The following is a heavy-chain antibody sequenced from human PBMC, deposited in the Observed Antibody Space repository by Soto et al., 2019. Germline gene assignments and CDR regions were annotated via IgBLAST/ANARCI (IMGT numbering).Heavy chain of an antibody. Sequence: SETRSLTCTVSGGSISSGDYYWSWIRQPPGKGLEWIGEINHSGSTKYNRSLKSRATISVDTSKNQFSLKLSSVTAADTAMYYCARGPWNWIYWFDPWGQGTLVTVSS. J-gene: IGHJ5*02. V-gene: IGHV4-39*07. CDR1: GGSISSGDYY. CDR2: INHSGST. CDR3: ARGPWNWIYWFDP. D-gene: IGHD1-1*01.